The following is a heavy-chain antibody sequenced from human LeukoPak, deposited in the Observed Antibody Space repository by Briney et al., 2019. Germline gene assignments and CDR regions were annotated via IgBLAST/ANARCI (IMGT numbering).Heavy chain of an antibody. J-gene: IGHJ4*02. D-gene: IGHD3-22*01. CDR1: GYTFTSYG. CDR2: ISAYNGNT. V-gene: IGHV1-18*01. CDR3: ARSRGYDSSGYYYVPDFDY. Sequence: ASVKVSCKASGYTFTSYGISWVRQAPGQGLEWMGWISAYNGNTNYAQKLQGRVTMTTDTSTGTAYMELRSLRSDDTAVYYCARSRGYDSSGYYYVPDFDYWGQGTLVTVSS.